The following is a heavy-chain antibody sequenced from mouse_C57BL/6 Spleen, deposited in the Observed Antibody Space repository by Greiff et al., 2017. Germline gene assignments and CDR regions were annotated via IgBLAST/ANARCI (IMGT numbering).Heavy chain of an antibody. J-gene: IGHJ2*01. Sequence: VQLQQLGAELVMPGASVKLSCTASGYTFTSYWMHWVKQRPGQGLEWIGEIDPSDSYTNYNQKFKGKSTSTVDKSSSTAYMQLSSLTSEDSAVYYCARSTVVATDFDYWGQGTTLTVSS. V-gene: IGHV1-69*01. CDR1: GYTFTSYW. CDR2: IDPSDSYT. D-gene: IGHD1-1*01. CDR3: ARSTVVATDFDY.